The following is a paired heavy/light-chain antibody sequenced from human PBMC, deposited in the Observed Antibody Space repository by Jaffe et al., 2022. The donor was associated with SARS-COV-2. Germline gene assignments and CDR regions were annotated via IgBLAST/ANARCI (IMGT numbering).Heavy chain of an antibody. V-gene: IGHV3-21*01. CDR1: GFTFSSYT. CDR3: ARVACSSTSCEGYYYYYMDV. J-gene: IGHJ6*03. D-gene: IGHD2-2*01. Sequence: EVQLVESGGGLVKPGGSLRLSCAASGFTFSSYTMNWVRQAPGKGLEWVSSISSSSSYIYYADSVKGRFTTSRDNAKNSLYLQMNSLRAEDTAVYYCARVACSSTSCEGYYYYYMDVWGKGTTVTVSS. CDR2: ISSSSSYI.
Light chain of an antibody. Sequence: EIVLTQSPGTLSLSPGERATLSCRASQSVSSSYLAWYQQKPGQAPRLLIYGASSRATGIPDRFGGSGSGTDFTLTISRLEPEDFAVYYCQQYGTSPLYTFGQGTKLEIK. CDR1: QSVSSSY. J-gene: IGKJ2*01. V-gene: IGKV3-20*01. CDR2: GAS. CDR3: QQYGTSPLYT.